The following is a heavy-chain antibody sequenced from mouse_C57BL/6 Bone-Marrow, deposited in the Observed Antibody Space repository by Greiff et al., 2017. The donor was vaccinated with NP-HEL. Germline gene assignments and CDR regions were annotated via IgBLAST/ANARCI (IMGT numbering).Heavy chain of an antibody. CDR2: IRNKANGYTT. V-gene: IGHV7-3*01. Sequence: EVQLQESGGGLVQPGGSLSLSCAASGFTFTDYYMSWVRQPPGKALEWLGFIRNKANGYTTEYSASVKGRFTISRDNSQSILYLQMNALRAEDSATYYCARSSSLFAYWGQGTLVTVSA. D-gene: IGHD6-1*01. CDR1: GFTFTDYY. J-gene: IGHJ3*01. CDR3: ARSSSLFAY.